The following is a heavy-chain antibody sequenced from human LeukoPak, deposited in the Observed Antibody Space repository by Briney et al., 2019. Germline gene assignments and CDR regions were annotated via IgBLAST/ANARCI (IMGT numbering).Heavy chain of an antibody. Sequence: SQTLSLTCAISGDSVSSNGAAWNWIRQSPSRGLEWLGRTYYRSKWYNDYAVSVKSRITINPDTSKNQFSLQLNSVTPEDTAVYYCARDLARITIFGVVRVFDYWGQGTLVTVSS. CDR3: ARDLARITIFGVVRVFDY. CDR1: GDSVSSNGAA. V-gene: IGHV6-1*01. D-gene: IGHD3-3*01. CDR2: TYYRSKWYN. J-gene: IGHJ4*02.